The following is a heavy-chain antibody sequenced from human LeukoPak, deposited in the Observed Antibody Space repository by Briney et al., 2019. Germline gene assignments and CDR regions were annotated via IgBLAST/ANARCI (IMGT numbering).Heavy chain of an antibody. V-gene: IGHV4-30-4*01. CDR1: GGSISSGDYY. CDR2: IYYSGST. Sequence: PSETLSLTCTVSGGSISSGDYYWSWIRQPPGKGLEWIGYIYYSGSTYYNPSLKSRVTISVDTSKNQFSLKLSSVTAADTAVYYCARRSRWLPHDYWGQGTLVTVSS. J-gene: IGHJ4*02. CDR3: ARRSRWLPHDY. D-gene: IGHD3-22*01.